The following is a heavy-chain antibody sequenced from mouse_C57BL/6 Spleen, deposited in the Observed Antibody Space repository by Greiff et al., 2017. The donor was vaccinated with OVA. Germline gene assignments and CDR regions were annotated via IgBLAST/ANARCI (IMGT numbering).Heavy chain of an antibody. Sequence: EVHLVESEGGLVQPGSSMKLSCTASGFTFSDYYMAWVRQVPEKGLEWVANINYDGSSTYYLDSLKSRFIISRDNAENILYLQMSSLKSEDTDTYSCESGARDYCSYFDYWGQGTTLTVSS. CDR2: INYDGSST. V-gene: IGHV5-16*01. J-gene: IGHJ2*01. CDR3: ESGARDYCSYFDY. CDR1: GFTFSDYY. D-gene: IGHD2-1*01.